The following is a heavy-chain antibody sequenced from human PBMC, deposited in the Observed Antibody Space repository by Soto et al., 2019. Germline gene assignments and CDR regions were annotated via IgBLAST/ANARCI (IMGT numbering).Heavy chain of an antibody. CDR3: GRGQATFDP. CDR1: GYTFTNYA. Sequence: QIQLVQSGAEMKKPGASVKVSCKASGYTFTNYAMHWVRQAPGQSLGWMGRINTANGDTIYSQNFQGRVTITRDASARTVYLELSRLRFEDSAVYYCGRGQATFDPWGQGTLVTVSS. CDR2: INTANGDT. V-gene: IGHV1-3*04. J-gene: IGHJ5*02.